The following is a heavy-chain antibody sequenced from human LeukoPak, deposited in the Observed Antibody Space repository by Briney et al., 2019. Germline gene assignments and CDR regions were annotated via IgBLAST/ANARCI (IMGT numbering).Heavy chain of an antibody. D-gene: IGHD3-16*02. CDR2: ISSSSSYI. V-gene: IGHV3-21*01. J-gene: IGHJ6*02. CDR1: GFTFSSYS. Sequence: PGGSLRLSCAASGFTFSSYSMNWVRQAPGKGLEWVSSISSSSSYIYYADSVKGRFTISRDNAKNSLYLQMNSLRAEDTAVYYCARSPLDSYYYYYGMDVWGQGTTVTVSS. CDR3: ARSPLDSYYYYYGMDV.